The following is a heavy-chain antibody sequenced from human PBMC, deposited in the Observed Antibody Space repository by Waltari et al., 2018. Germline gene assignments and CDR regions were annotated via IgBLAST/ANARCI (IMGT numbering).Heavy chain of an antibody. CDR3: AKLRGRPSYYYYYMDV. CDR2: INHSGST. Sequence: QVQLQQWGAGLLKPSEPLSLTCAVYGGSFSGSYWRWIRQPPGKGLEWIGEINHSGSTNYNPSLKSRVTISVDTSKNQFSLKLSSVTAADTAVYYCAKLRGRPSYYYYYMDVWGKGTTVTVSS. J-gene: IGHJ6*03. CDR1: GGSFSGSY. D-gene: IGHD3-10*01. V-gene: IGHV4-34*01.